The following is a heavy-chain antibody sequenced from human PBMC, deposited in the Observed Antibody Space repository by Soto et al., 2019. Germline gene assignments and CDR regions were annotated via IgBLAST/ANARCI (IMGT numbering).Heavy chain of an antibody. Sequence: GGSVKVSCKASVFTSSGISWVRQAPGQRLEWMGWISTHNGNTIYAQKFQGRVIMTMDTSTTTVYMELRSLRPDDTAVYLCAREGILGLFDAYDLWGQGTMVTVSS. D-gene: IGHD3-3*01. CDR2: ISTHNGNT. J-gene: IGHJ3*01. V-gene: IGHV1-18*04. CDR3: AREGILGLFDAYDL. CDR1: VFTSSG.